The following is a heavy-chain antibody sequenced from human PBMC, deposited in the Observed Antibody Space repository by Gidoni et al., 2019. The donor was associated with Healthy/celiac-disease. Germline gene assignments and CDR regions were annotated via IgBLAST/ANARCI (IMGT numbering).Heavy chain of an antibody. CDR3: TRDQGYSPFDY. D-gene: IGHD3-22*01. V-gene: IGHV3-49*04. Sequence: EVQLVESGGGLVQPGRSLRLSCTASGFTFGDYAMSWVRQAPGKGLEWVGFIRSKAYGGTTEYAASVKGRFTISRDDSKSIAYLQMNSLKTEDTAVYYCTRDQGYSPFDYWGQGTLVTVSS. CDR1: GFTFGDYA. CDR2: IRSKAYGGTT. J-gene: IGHJ4*02.